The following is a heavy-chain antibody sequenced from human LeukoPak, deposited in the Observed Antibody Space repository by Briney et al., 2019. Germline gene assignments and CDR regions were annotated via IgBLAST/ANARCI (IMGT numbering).Heavy chain of an antibody. V-gene: IGHV6-1*01. J-gene: IGHJ6*02. CDR2: TYYRYKWYN. Sequence: SQTLSLTCAISGDSVSSNSAAWNWITQSPSRGLEWLGRTYYRYKWYNDYAVSVKSRITINPDTSKNQFSLQLNSVAPEDTAVYYCARDRQQLAPLYYYYGMDVWGQGTTVTVSS. D-gene: IGHD6-13*01. CDR1: GDSVSSNSAA. CDR3: ARDRQQLAPLYYYYGMDV.